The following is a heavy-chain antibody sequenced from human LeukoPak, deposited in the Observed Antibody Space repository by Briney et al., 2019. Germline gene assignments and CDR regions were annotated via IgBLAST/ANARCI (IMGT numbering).Heavy chain of an antibody. V-gene: IGHV3-7*01. CDR3: ARHGGSSSNLDY. CDR2: IKRDGSET. CDR1: GFTFSNYW. D-gene: IGHD6-13*01. Sequence: GGSLRLSCAASGFTFSNYWMSWVRQAPGKGLEWVANIKRDGSETYYGDTVKGRFTISRDNAKNSLYLQMNSLRADDTAVYYCARHGGSSSNLDYWGQGTLVTVSS. J-gene: IGHJ4*02.